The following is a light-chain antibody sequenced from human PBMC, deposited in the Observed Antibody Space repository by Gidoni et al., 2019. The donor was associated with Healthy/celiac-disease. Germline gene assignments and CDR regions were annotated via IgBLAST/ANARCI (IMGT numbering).Light chain of an antibody. V-gene: IGKV1-33*01. J-gene: IGKJ4*01. CDR3: QQYDNLPLT. CDR2: DAS. CDR1: QDISNY. Sequence: DIQMTQSPSSLSASVGDRITITCQASQDISNYLNWYQQKPGKAPKLLIYDASHLETGVPPRFSGSGSGTLFTFTISSLQPEDIATYSCQQYDNLPLTFGGGTKVEIK.